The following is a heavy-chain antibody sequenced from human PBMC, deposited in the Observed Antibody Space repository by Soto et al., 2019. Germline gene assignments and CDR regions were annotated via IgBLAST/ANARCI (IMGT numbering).Heavy chain of an antibody. J-gene: IGHJ4*02. V-gene: IGHV5-51*01. CDR3: ARWQDYSDSSGYYADY. D-gene: IGHD3-22*01. CDR2: IYPTDSDT. Sequence: EVQLVQSGAEVKKPGESLKISCKGSGYSFNSYWIGWVRQVPGKGLEWEGIIYPTDSDTTYSPSFQGQVTISVDKSITTAYLQWSSLNTSDTAIYYCARWQDYSDSSGYYADYWGQGTLVTVSS. CDR1: GYSFNSYW.